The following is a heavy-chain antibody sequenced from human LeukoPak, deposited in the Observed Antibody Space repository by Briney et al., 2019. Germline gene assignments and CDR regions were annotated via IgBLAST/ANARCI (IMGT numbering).Heavy chain of an antibody. Sequence: GGSLRLSCAASGFTFSSYEMNWVRQAPGKGLEWVSYISSSGSTIYYADSVKGRFTISRDNAKNKLYLQMNSLRAEDTAVYYCARDHRGQYGDYGFMWGQGTLVTVSS. D-gene: IGHD4-17*01. J-gene: IGHJ4*02. CDR3: ARDHRGQYGDYGFM. V-gene: IGHV3-48*03. CDR2: ISSSGSTI. CDR1: GFTFSSYE.